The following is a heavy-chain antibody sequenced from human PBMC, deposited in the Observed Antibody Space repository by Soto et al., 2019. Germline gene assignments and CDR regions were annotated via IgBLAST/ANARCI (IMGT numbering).Heavy chain of an antibody. Sequence: GGSLRLSCEASGFTFSSYWMSWVRQAPGKGLDWVASIKKDGSEKYYVDSVKGRFTISRDNAQKSLYLHMNRLRAEDTAVYYCARSDETIFGVVIPFDYWGQGTLVTVSS. D-gene: IGHD3-3*01. J-gene: IGHJ4*02. CDR2: IKKDGSEK. CDR1: GFTFSSYW. CDR3: ARSDETIFGVVIPFDY. V-gene: IGHV3-7*01.